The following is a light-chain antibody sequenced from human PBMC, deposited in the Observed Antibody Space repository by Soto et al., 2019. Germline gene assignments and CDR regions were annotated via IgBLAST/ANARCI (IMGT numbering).Light chain of an antibody. CDR1: QTFSSH. V-gene: IGKV3-11*01. CDR2: DAS. Sequence: EIVLTQSPGTLSLSPGERATLSCRASQTFSSHLAWYQQKPGQAPRLLIDDASKRATGIPARFSGRGSGTDFTLTISSLEPEDFAVYYCQQRSNWPPVITFGQGTRLEIK. J-gene: IGKJ5*01. CDR3: QQRSNWPPVIT.